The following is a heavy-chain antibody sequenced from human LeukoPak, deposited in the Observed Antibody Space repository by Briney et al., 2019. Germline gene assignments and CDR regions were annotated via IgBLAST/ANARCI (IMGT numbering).Heavy chain of an antibody. CDR3: AKDLGWAMIVVGDAFDI. V-gene: IGHV3-23*01. CDR1: GFTFSSYA. J-gene: IGHJ3*02. CDR2: ISGSGGST. D-gene: IGHD3-22*01. Sequence: PGGSLRLSCAASGFTFSSYAMSWVRHAPGKGLEWVSAISGSGGSTYYADPVKGRFTISRDNSKNTLYLQMNSLRAEDTAVYYCAKDLGWAMIVVGDAFDIWGQGTMVTVSS.